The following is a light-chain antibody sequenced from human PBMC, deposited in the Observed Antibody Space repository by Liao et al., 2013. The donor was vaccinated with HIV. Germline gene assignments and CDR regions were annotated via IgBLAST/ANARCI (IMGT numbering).Light chain of an antibody. V-gene: IGLV3-1*01. J-gene: IGLJ2*01. CDR3: QVWDRDAAL. CDR1: KLGHKY. CDR2: QDT. Sequence: SYELTQPPSVSVSPGQTASITCSGDKLGHKYASWYQQKPGQSPVLVIYQDTQRPSGIPERFSGSNSGNTATLTISGTQAIDEADYYCQVWDRDAALFGGGTKLTVL.